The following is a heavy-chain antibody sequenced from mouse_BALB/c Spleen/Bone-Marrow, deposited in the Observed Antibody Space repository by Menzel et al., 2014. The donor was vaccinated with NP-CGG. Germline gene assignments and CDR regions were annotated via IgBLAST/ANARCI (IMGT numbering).Heavy chain of an antibody. J-gene: IGHJ3*01. V-gene: IGHV1-87*01. CDR2: IYPGDGDT. CDR1: GYTFTSYW. D-gene: IGHD4-1*01. CDR3: AGSGPPAY. Sequence: QVQLKESGAELARPGASVKLSCKASGYTFTSYWMQWVKQRPGQGLEWIGAIYPGDGDTRYTQKFKGKATLTADKSSSTAYMQLSSLASEDSAVYYCAGSGPPAYWGQGTLVTVSA.